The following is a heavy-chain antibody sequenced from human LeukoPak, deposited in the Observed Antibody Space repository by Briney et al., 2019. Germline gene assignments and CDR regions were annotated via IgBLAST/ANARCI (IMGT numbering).Heavy chain of an antibody. V-gene: IGHV4-61*02. D-gene: IGHD5-18*01. CDR2: IYTGGST. CDR3: ARASLVLTIQLGAFDI. Sequence: PSETLSLTCTVSGDSISSGTYYWTWIRQPAGKGLEWIGRIYTGGSTTYNPSLKSRVTISVDTSKNQFSLKLSSVTAADTAVYYCARASLVLTIQLGAFDIWGQGTMVTVSS. J-gene: IGHJ3*02. CDR1: GDSISSGTYY.